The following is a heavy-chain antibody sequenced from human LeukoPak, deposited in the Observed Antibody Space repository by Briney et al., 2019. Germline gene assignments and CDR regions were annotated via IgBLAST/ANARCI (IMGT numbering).Heavy chain of an antibody. D-gene: IGHD1-14*01. V-gene: IGHV3-7*01. J-gene: IGHJ4*02. CDR3: ATEGAHTTSSPPAF. Sequence: GRALRSSCAASGSTFTNYWMSWVRQAPRTGPDWVANIKHDGSETYYLESVKGRFTISRDNAKNSLYLQMSSLRADDTAVYDCATEGAHTTSSPPAFRGQGTRVTVSS. CDR2: IKHDGSET. CDR1: GSTFTNYW.